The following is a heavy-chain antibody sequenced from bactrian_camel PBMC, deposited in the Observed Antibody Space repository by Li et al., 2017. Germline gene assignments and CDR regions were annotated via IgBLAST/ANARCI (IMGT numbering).Heavy chain of an antibody. V-gene: IGHV3S1*01. CDR1: GWTAGNYC. Sequence: HVQLVESGGGSVQAGGSLRLVCALSGWTAGNYCMGWFRQAPGKEREAVAVIDVDGSTTYADSVKGRFAISKDTSENTLHLQQNNLKLDDSAVYYCGAAPTGRRASRWCVVPYAVRDMEYWGQGTQVTVS. D-gene: IGHD7*01. J-gene: IGHJ4*01. CDR3: GAAPTGRRASRWCVVPYAVRDMEY. CDR2: IDVDGSTT.